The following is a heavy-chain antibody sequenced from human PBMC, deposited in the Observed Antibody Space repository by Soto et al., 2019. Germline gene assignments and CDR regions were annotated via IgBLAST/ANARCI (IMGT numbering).Heavy chain of an antibody. D-gene: IGHD6-13*01. V-gene: IGHV1-24*01. CDR2: FDPEDGET. J-gene: IGHJ6*02. CDR3: ATAPGIAAAVSAYYYYYGMDV. CDR1: GYTLTELS. Sequence: WASVKVSCKVSGYTLTELSMHWVRQAPGKGLEWMGGFDPEDGETIYAQKFQGRVTMTEDTSTDTAYMELSSLRSEDTAVYYCATAPGIAAAVSAYYYYYGMDVWGQGTTVTVS.